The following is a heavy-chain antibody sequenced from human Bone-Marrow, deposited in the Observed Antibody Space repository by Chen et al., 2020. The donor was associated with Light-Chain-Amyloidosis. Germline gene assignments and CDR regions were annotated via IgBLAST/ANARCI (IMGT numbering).Heavy chain of an antibody. CDR3: AKDISYDDILPGYPADAFDI. D-gene: IGHD3-9*01. Sequence: EVQLVESGGGLLQRGGSLRLSCAASGFACSSYAMSWVRQARGKGLEWVSTISGGGASRYYGDSVECRLTISRDNSKNALLLQMNSLRSEDTAVYYCAKDISYDDILPGYPADAFDIWGQGTMVTVSS. CDR2: ISGGGASR. CDR1: GFACSSYA. J-gene: IGHJ3*02. V-gene: IGHV3-23*04.